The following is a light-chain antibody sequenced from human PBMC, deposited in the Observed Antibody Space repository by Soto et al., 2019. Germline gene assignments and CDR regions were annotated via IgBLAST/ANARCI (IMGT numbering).Light chain of an antibody. CDR3: QQYGSSPT. CDR1: QSLSSSY. J-gene: IGKJ4*01. CDR2: GAS. Sequence: EIVLTQSPGTLSLSPGERATLSCRASQSLSSSYLAWYQQTPGQAPRLLIYGASSRATGIPDRLSGSGSGTDFTLTISTLEPADFAVYYCQQYGSSPTFGGGTKVEIK. V-gene: IGKV3-20*01.